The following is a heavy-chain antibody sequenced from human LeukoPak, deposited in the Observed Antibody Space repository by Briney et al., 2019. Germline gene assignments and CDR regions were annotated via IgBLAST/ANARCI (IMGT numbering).Heavy chain of an antibody. V-gene: IGHV3-33*01. Sequence: GSSLRLSCAASAFTFSNHGMHWVRQAPGKGLEWVAVEWYDGGNKYYADSVKGRFTISRDNSKNTLYLQMNSLRDEDTAVYYCARGGSGSRWHPFDYWGQGTLVTVSS. J-gene: IGHJ4*02. CDR3: ARGGSGSRWHPFDY. CDR2: EWYDGGNK. CDR1: AFTFSNHG. D-gene: IGHD1-26*01.